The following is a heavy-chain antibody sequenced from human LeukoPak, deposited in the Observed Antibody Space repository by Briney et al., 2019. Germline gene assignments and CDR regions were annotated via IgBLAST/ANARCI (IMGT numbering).Heavy chain of an antibody. CDR1: GYSISSGYY. CDR2: IYHSRST. Sequence: PSETLSLTCAVSGYSISSGYYWGWIRQPPGKGLEWIGSIYHSRSTYYNPSLKSRVTISVDTSKNQFSLKLSSVTAADTAVYYCARQELGSGYYCSYYYYMDVWGNGTTVTVSS. D-gene: IGHD3-3*01. J-gene: IGHJ6*03. CDR3: ARQELGSGYYCSYYYYMDV. V-gene: IGHV4-38-2*01.